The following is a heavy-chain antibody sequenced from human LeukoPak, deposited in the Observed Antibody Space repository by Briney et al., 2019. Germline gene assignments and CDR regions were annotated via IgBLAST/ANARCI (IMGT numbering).Heavy chain of an antibody. CDR1: GGSIRSFY. CDR3: ARALVVLNSSGWYRAFDI. D-gene: IGHD6-19*01. Sequence: SETLSLTCTVSGGSIRSFYWSWIRQPPGKGLEWIGYIYYSGTTNYNPSLKSRVTMSVDTSKNQFSLKLTSVTAADTAVYYCARALVVLNSSGWYRAFDIWGQGTMVTVSS. CDR2: IYYSGTT. V-gene: IGHV4-59*08. J-gene: IGHJ3*02.